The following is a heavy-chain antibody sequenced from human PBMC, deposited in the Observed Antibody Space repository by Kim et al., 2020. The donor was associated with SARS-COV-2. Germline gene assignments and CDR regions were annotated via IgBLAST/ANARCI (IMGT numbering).Heavy chain of an antibody. D-gene: IGHD6-19*01. CDR3: ARGDSSGSYYYYYGMDV. J-gene: IGHJ6*02. CDR2: IWYDGSNK. V-gene: IGHV3-33*01. CDR1: GFTFSSYG. Sequence: GGSLRLSCAASGFTFSSYGMHWVRQAPGKGLEWVAVIWYDGSNKYYADSVKGRFTISRDNSKNTLYLQMNSLRAEDTAVYYCARGDSSGSYYYYYGMDVWGQGTTVTVSS.